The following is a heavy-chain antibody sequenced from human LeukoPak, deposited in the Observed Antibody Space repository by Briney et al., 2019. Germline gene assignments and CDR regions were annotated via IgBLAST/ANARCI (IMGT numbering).Heavy chain of an antibody. CDR3: AKADSSGYYHVAFDI. V-gene: IGHV3-33*06. D-gene: IGHD3-22*01. CDR2: IWSDGSDK. J-gene: IGHJ3*02. Sequence: GGSLRLSCAASGFTFSSYGMHWVRQAPGKGLEWVAVIWSDGSDKYYADSVKGRFTISRDNSKNTLYLQMNSLRAEDTAVYYCAKADSSGYYHVAFDIWGQGTMVTVSS. CDR1: GFTFSSYG.